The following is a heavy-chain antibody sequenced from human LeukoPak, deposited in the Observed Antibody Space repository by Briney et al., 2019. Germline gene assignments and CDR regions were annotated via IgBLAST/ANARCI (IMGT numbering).Heavy chain of an antibody. CDR1: GFTFSSYA. J-gene: IGHJ4*02. D-gene: IGHD4-11*01. Sequence: GGSLRLSCAASGFTFSSYAMHWVRQAPGKGLEYVSAISSNGGSTYYANSVKGRFTISRDNSKITLYLQMGSLRAEDMAVYYCATEMTTQHTFDYWGQGTLVTVSS. V-gene: IGHV3-64*01. CDR3: ATEMTTQHTFDY. CDR2: ISSNGGST.